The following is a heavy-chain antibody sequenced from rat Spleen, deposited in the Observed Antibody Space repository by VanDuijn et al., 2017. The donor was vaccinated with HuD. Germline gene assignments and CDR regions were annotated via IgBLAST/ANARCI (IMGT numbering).Heavy chain of an antibody. J-gene: IGHJ1*01. CDR3: ARAGYLRDWYFDF. Sequence: EVQLVESDGGLVQPGRSLKLSCVVSGFTSSDYDMTWVRQAPTKGLEWVATISYDGSNTHYRDSVKGRFTISRDNAKSTLYLQMSSLRSEDTATYYCARAGYLRDWYFDFWGPGTMVTVSS. D-gene: IGHD2-2*01. CDR2: ISYDGSNT. V-gene: IGHV5-29*01. CDR1: GFTSSDYD.